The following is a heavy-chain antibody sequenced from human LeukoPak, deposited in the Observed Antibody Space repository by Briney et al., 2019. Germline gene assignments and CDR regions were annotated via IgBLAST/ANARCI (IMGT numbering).Heavy chain of an antibody. D-gene: IGHD3-22*01. J-gene: IGHJ4*02. CDR1: RGTFSSYA. CDR2: IIPIFGTA. Sequence: ASVKVSCKASRGTFSSYAISWVRQAPGQGLEWMGGIIPIFGTANYAQKFQGRVTITTDESTSTAYMELSSLRSEDTAVYYCAIMHRYYDGSGYWVQWGQGTLVTVFS. CDR3: AIMHRYYDGSGYWVQ. V-gene: IGHV1-69*05.